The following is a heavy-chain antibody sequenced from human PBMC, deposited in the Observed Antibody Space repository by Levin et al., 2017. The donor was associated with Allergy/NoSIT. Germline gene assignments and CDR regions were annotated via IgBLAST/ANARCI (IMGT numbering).Heavy chain of an antibody. Sequence: HTGGSLRLSCEASGFTFNMYWMAWLRQAPGKGLEWVANIKEDGGEKYYVDSVKGRFTISRDNSKNTLYLQMNSLRAEDTAVYYCARSHYLFDSWGQGTLVTVSS. CDR2: IKEDGGEK. CDR3: ARSHYLFDS. D-gene: IGHD3-10*01. V-gene: IGHV3-7*02. J-gene: IGHJ4*02. CDR1: GFTFNMYW.